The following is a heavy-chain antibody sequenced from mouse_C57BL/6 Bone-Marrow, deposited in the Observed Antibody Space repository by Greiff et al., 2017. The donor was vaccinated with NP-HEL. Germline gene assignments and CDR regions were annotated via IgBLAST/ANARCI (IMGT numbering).Heavy chain of an antibody. J-gene: IGHJ2*01. V-gene: IGHV5-9*01. CDR3: ARAYYSNYGFDY. Sequence: DVQLVESGGGLVKPGGSLKLSCAASGFTFSSYTMSWVRQTPEKRLEWVATISGGGGNTYYPDSVKGRFTISRDNAKNTLYLQMSSLRSEDTALYYCARAYYSNYGFDYWGQGTTLTVSS. CDR2: ISGGGGNT. D-gene: IGHD2-5*01. CDR1: GFTFSSYT.